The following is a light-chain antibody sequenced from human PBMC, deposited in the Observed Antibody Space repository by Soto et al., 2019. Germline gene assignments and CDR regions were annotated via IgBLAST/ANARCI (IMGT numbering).Light chain of an antibody. CDR1: SSDVGGYNY. J-gene: IGLJ1*01. CDR2: EAS. V-gene: IGLV2-14*01. Sequence: VLTQPASVSGSPGQSITISCTGTSSDVGGYNYVSWYQQHPGKAPKLMIYEASNRPSGVSNRFSGSKSGNTASLTISGLQAEDEADYYCSSYTSSSSNVFGTGTKVTVL. CDR3: SSYTSSSSNV.